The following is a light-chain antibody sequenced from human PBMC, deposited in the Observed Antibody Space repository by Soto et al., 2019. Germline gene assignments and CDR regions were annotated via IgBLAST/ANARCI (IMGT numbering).Light chain of an antibody. CDR2: AAS. J-gene: IGKJ1*01. V-gene: IGKV1-39*01. Sequence: DIQMTQSPSSLSASVGDRVTSTCRASQSISSDLNWYQQKPGRAPKLLIYAASTLQSGVPSRFSGSGSGTDFSLTISSLQPEDFATYYCQHSSSTPGRTFGQGSKVEIK. CDR1: QSISSD. CDR3: QHSSSTPGRT.